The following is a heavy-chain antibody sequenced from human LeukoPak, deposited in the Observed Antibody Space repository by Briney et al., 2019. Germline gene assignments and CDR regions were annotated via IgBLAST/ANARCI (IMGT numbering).Heavy chain of an antibody. CDR1: GGSISSYY. J-gene: IGHJ1*01. V-gene: IGHV4-59*01. CDR3: ARDTPGGFQH. Sequence: SETLSHTCTVSGGSISSYYWSWIRQPPGKGLEWIGYIYYSGSTNYNPSLKSRVTISVDTSKNQFSLKLSSVTAADTAVYYCARDTPGGFQHWGQGTLVTVSS. D-gene: IGHD2-15*01. CDR2: IYYSGST.